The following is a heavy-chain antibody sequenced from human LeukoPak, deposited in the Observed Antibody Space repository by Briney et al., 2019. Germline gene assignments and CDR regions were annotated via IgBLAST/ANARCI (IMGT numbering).Heavy chain of an antibody. D-gene: IGHD3-16*01. CDR2: IKQDGSQK. J-gene: IGHJ4*02. V-gene: IGHV3-7*01. CDR1: GFTFSRYW. CDR3: ARDGYGLGIYYDRFDS. Sequence: GGSLRLSCAASGFTFSRYWMSWVRQAPGKGLEWVANIKQDGSQKDYVDSVKGRFTISRDNARKLLFLQMNSLRAEDTALYYCARDGYGLGIYYDRFDSWGQGTPVTVSS.